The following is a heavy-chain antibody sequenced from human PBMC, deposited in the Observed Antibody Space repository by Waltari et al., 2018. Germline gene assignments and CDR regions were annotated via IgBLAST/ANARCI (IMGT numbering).Heavy chain of an antibody. CDR1: GFLGSSSY. V-gene: IGHV3-53*01. CDR2: VYSGGGST. D-gene: IGHD3-16*02. CDR3: ARGLSDFDI. Sequence: EVQLVESGGGLIQPGGSLGVPCAAPGFLGSSSYMTWVRQAPGKGLEWVSVVYSGGGSTYYADSVKGRFTISRDDSKNTLYLQMNSLRAEDTAVYYCARGLSDFDIWGQGTMVTVSS. J-gene: IGHJ3*02.